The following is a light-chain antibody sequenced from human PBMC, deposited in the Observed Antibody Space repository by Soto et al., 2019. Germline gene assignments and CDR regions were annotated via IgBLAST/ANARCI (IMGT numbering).Light chain of an antibody. Sequence: QSVLTQPPSVSGSPGQSVTISCTGTSSDVGSYNRVSWYQQPPGTAPKIMIYEVSNRPSGVPDRFSGSKSGNTSSLTISGLQPEDEADYYCNSYTSSNTYVFGTGTKVTVL. J-gene: IGLJ1*01. CDR1: SSDVGSYNR. V-gene: IGLV2-18*02. CDR2: EVS. CDR3: NSYTSSNTYV.